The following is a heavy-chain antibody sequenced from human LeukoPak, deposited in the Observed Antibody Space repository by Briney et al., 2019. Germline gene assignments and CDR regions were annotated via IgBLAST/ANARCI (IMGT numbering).Heavy chain of an antibody. CDR2: ISGSGTSI. V-gene: IGHV3-48*03. J-gene: IGHJ4*02. Sequence: GGSLRLSCAASGFTFSNYEINWVRQVPGRGLEWISYISGSGTSIYHANSVKGRVTISRDNAKNSVYLQMNSLRAEDTAVYYCARETYYGSGSYSDFALDYWGQGCLVSVPS. D-gene: IGHD3-10*01. CDR1: GFTFSNYE. CDR3: ARETYYGSGSYSDFALDY.